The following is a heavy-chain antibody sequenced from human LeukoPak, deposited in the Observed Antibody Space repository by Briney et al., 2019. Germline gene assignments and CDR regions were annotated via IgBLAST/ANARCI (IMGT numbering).Heavy chain of an antibody. J-gene: IGHJ4*02. CDR3: SGGGGY. CDR1: GGSFSRYY. Sequence: SETLSLTCAVYGGSFSRYYWSWIRQPPGKGLEWIGEINHSGSTNYNPSLKSRVTISVDTSKNQFFLKLSSVTASDTAVYYCSGGGGYWGQGTLDTVSS. V-gene: IGHV4-34*01. D-gene: IGHD2-15*01. CDR2: INHSGST.